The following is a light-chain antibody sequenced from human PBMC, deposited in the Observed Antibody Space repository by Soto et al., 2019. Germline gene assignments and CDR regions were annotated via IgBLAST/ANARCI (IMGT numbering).Light chain of an antibody. J-gene: IGLJ1*01. V-gene: IGLV2-8*01. Sequence: QSVLTQPPSASGSPGQSVTISCTGTSSDVGGYNYVSWYQQHPGKAPKLMIYGVTKRPSGVPDRFSGSKSGNTASLTVSGLQAEDEADYFCSSFAGTIFYVFGTGTKLTVL. CDR2: GVT. CDR3: SSFAGTIFYV. CDR1: SSDVGGYNY.